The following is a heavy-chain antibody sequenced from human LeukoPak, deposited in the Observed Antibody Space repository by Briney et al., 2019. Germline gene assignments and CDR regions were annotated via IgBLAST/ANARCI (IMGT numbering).Heavy chain of an antibody. D-gene: IGHD3-22*01. J-gene: IGHJ4*02. CDR1: GGSISSYY. CDR2: IYYSGST. CDR3: ARRAFYYDSSGIYYFDY. Sequence: SETLSLTCTVSGGSISSYYWSWIRQPPGKGLEWIGYIYYSGSTNFNPSLKSRATISVDTSKNQFSLKLSSVTAADTAVYYCARRAFYYDSSGIYYFDYWGQGTLVTVSS. V-gene: IGHV4-59*01.